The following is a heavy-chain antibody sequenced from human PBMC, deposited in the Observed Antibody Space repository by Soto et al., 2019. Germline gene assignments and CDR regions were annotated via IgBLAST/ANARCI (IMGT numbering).Heavy chain of an antibody. D-gene: IGHD2-15*01. Sequence: GGSLRLSCAASGFTFSSYAMSWVRQAPGKGLEWVSAISGSGGSTYYADSVKGRFTISRDNSKNTLYLQMNSLRAEDTAVYYCAKDRGGCSGGSCYYFDYWGQGTLVTVSS. CDR1: GFTFSSYA. CDR2: ISGSGGST. V-gene: IGHV3-23*01. J-gene: IGHJ4*02. CDR3: AKDRGGCSGGSCYYFDY.